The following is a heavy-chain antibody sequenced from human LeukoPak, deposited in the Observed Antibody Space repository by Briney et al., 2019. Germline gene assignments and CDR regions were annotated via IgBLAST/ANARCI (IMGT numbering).Heavy chain of an antibody. V-gene: IGHV3-23*01. CDR3: AKELSGSRNV. J-gene: IGHJ6*04. CDR1: GFTFRNYA. Sequence: PGGSLRLSCAPFGFTFRNYAMSWVRQAPGKGLEWVSGISGSGGSTYYADSVKGRFTISRDNSKNTLYLQMNSLRAEDTAIYYCAKELSGSRNVWGKGTTVTVSS. CDR2: ISGSGGST. D-gene: IGHD1-26*01.